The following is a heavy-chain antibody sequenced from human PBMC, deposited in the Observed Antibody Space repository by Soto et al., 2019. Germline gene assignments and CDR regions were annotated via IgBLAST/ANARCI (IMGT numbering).Heavy chain of an antibody. CDR3: ARALPKNQYSSGWYQPGGVDP. D-gene: IGHD6-19*01. J-gene: IGHJ5*02. V-gene: IGHV4-34*01. CDR2: INHSGST. CDR1: GGSFSGYY. Sequence: SETLSLTCAVYGGSFSGYYWSWIRQPPGKGLEWIGEINHSGSTNYNPSLKSRVTISVDTSKNQFSLKLSSVTAADTAVYYCARALPKNQYSSGWYQPGGVDPWGQGTLVTVS.